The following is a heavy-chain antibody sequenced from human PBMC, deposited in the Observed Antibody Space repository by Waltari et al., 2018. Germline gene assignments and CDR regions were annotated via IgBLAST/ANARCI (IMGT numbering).Heavy chain of an antibody. CDR2: IYYSGST. CDR3: ARGYGGTFDY. D-gene: IGHD3-16*01. CDR1: GGSISSYY. J-gene: IGHJ4*02. Sequence: QVQLQESGSGLVKPSETLSLTCTVSGGSISSYYWSWIRQPPGKGLEWIGYIYYSGSTNYNPSLKSRVTISVDTSKNQFSLKLSSVTAADTAVYYCARGYGGTFDYWGQGTLVTVSS. V-gene: IGHV4-59*01.